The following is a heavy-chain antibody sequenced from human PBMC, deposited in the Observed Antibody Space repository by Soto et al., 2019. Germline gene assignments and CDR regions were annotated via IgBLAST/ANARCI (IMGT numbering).Heavy chain of an antibody. D-gene: IGHD1-26*01. CDR1: GYSISSSNW. J-gene: IGHJ4*02. CDR2: IYYSGTT. Sequence: QVQLQESGPGLVKPSDTLSLTCAVSGYSISSSNWWGWIRQPPGKGLEWIGYIYYSGTTYYNPSLKSRVTMSVDTSKNQFYLKLTSVTAVDTAVYYCSRREIQGPIDYWGQGTLVTVSS. CDR3: SRREIQGPIDY. V-gene: IGHV4-28*01.